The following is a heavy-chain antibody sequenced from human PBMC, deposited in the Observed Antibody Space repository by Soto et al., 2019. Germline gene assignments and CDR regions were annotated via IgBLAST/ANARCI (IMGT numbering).Heavy chain of an antibody. Sequence: GASVKVSCKASGYTFTGYFMHWVRQAPGQGLEWMGWINPNTGGTNYAQKFQGRVTMTRDTSIRTAYMELSRLTSDDTAVYYCEAFTRTPASFWGQGTLVTVSS. CDR3: EAFTRTPASF. J-gene: IGHJ4*02. CDR2: INPNTGGT. CDR1: GYTFTGYF. V-gene: IGHV1-2*02. D-gene: IGHD2-2*01.